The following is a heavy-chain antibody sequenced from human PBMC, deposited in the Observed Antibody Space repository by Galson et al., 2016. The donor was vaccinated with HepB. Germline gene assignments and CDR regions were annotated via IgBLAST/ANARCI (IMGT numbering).Heavy chain of an antibody. CDR1: AFTVSNNH. CDR3: LPSGPDYYMDL. D-gene: IGHD2-15*01. CDR2: LGSGGRM. J-gene: IGHJ6*03. V-gene: IGHV3-66*02. Sequence: SLRLSCAGSAFTVSNNHMSWVRQAPGKGLEWVSVLGSGGRMFYADSVKGRFTISRDNSMNTVFLQMNSLRTEDTAVYYCLPSGPDYYMDLWGTGTTVTVSS.